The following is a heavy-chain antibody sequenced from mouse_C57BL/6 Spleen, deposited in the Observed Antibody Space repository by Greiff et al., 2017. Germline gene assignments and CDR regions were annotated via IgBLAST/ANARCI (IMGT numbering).Heavy chain of an antibody. CDR1: GFTFSDYG. V-gene: IGHV5-17*01. CDR2: ISSGSSTI. Sequence: EVHLVESGGGLVKPGGSLKLSCAASGFTFSDYGMHWVRQAPEKGLEWVAYISSGSSTIYYADTVKGRFTISRDNAKNTLFLQMTSLRSEDTAMYYCVRKDYGSSYNWYFDVWGTGTTVTVSS. D-gene: IGHD1-1*01. J-gene: IGHJ1*03. CDR3: VRKDYGSSYNWYFDV.